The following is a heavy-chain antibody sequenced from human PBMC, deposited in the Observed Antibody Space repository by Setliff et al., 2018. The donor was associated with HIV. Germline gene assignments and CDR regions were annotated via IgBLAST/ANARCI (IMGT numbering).Heavy chain of an antibody. D-gene: IGHD2-21*02. CDR2: ISSSGSYT. J-gene: IGHJ4*02. CDR3: ARDRDPGSDNPAGY. CDR1: GFTFSDCS. V-gene: IGHV3-21*05. Sequence: GGSLRLSCAASGFTFSDCSMNWVRQAPGKGLEWVSYISSSGSYTNYADSVKGRFTISRDNVKDSLYLQMNSLRAEDTGMYFCARDRDPGSDNPAGYWGQGTLVTVSS.